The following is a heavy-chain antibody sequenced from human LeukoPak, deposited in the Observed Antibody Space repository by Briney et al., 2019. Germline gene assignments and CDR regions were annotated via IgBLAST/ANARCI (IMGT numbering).Heavy chain of an antibody. V-gene: IGHV3-53*01. CDR3: ARGRRDYGDYPY. D-gene: IGHD4-17*01. CDR2: IYSGGDT. CDR1: GFIVSGNY. J-gene: IGHJ4*02. Sequence: GGSLRLSCAASGFIVSGNYLSWVRQAPGKGLEWVSVIYSGGDTYSADSVKGRFTTSRDNSKNTVYLQMNSLRVEDTVVYYCARGRRDYGDYPYWGQGTLVTVSS.